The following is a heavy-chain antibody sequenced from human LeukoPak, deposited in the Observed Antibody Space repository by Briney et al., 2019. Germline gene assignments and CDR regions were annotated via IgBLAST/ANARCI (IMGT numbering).Heavy chain of an antibody. D-gene: IGHD1-26*01. J-gene: IGHJ4*02. CDR2: MKSRADDGTT. CDR3: AANRVEAISY. CDR1: GLTFTNAW. V-gene: IGHV3-15*01. Sequence: PGGSLRLSCVASGLTFTNAWLSWVRRAPGKRLEWVARMKSRADDGTTDYAAPVKGGFTISRDDSKTTLYLQMNSLKTEDTGVYYCAANRVEAISYWGQGSLVTVSS.